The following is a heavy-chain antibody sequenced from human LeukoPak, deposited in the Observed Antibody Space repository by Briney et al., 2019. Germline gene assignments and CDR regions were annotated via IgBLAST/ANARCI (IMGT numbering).Heavy chain of an antibody. D-gene: IGHD1-7*01. J-gene: IGHJ3*02. CDR1: GFTFSSYS. CDR3: ARDLRYNWNYVVWRAFDI. Sequence: GGSLRLSCAASGFTFSSYSMNWVRQAPGKGLEWVSSISSSSSYIYYADSVKGRFTISRDNAKNSLYLQMNSLRAEDTAVYYCARDLRYNWNYVVWRAFDIWGQGTMVTVS. V-gene: IGHV3-21*01. CDR2: ISSSSSYI.